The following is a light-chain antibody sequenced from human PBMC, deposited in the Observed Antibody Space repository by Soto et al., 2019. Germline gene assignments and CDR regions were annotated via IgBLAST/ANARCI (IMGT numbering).Light chain of an antibody. V-gene: IGLV1-44*01. CDR1: SSNIGVNT. J-gene: IGLJ7*01. Sequence: QSVLTQPPSASATPGQTVTISCSGGSSNIGVNTVNWYQKFPGTAPKLLISRNIQRPSGVPDRFSGSKSGTSASLAISGLQSEDEADYYCAAWDDSLDGGVFGGGTQLTVL. CDR3: AAWDDSLDGGV. CDR2: RNI.